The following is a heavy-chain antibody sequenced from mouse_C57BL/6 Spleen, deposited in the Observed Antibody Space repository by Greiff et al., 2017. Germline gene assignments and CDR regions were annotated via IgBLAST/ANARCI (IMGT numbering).Heavy chain of an antibody. J-gene: IGHJ2*01. CDR3: ERWVYYYGSKGYYFDY. CDR2: IDPSDSYT. Sequence: VQLQQPGAELVMPGASVKLSCKASGYTFTSYWMHWVKQRPGQGLEWIGEIDPSDSYTNYNQKFKGKSTLTVDKSSSTAYMQLSSLTSEDSAVYYCERWVYYYGSKGYYFDYWGQGTTLTVSS. D-gene: IGHD1-1*01. V-gene: IGHV1-69*01. CDR1: GYTFTSYW.